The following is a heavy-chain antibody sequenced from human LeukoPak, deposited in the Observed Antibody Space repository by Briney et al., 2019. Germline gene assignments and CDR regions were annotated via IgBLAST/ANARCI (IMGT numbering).Heavy chain of an antibody. CDR1: GYTFTSYY. V-gene: IGHV1-46*01. J-gene: IGHJ6*03. CDR2: INPSGGST. CDR3: ARGNYYGSYYYYMDV. D-gene: IGHD3-10*01. Sequence: GASVKVSCKASGYTFTSYYMHWVRQAPGQGLEWMGIINPSGGSTSYAQKFQGRVTMTRDMSTSTVYMELSSLRSEDTAAYYCARGNYYGSYYYYMDVWGKGTTVTVSS.